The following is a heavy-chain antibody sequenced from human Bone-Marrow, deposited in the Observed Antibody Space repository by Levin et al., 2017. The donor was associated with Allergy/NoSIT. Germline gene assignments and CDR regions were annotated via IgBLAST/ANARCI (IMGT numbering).Heavy chain of an antibody. D-gene: IGHD2-2*01. J-gene: IGHJ4*02. CDR2: ISHSGGT. CDR3: AKPHTTSCPACPFGS. V-gene: IGHV4-38-2*01. CDR1: GASITSSYF. Sequence: SETLSLTCGVSGASITSSYFWGWIRQPPGRGLEWIGSISHSGGTYFNPSLKSRVTISVDTSKNQFSLKLSSVTAADTAVYYCAKPHTTSCPACPFGSWGQGILVTVFS.